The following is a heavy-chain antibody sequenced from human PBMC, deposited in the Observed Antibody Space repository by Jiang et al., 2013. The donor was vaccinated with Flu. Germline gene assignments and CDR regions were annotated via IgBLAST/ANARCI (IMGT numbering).Heavy chain of an antibody. CDR1: GGSFSGYY. CDR3: ARYRRLSNDSSGYYLGRYFDY. Sequence: LLKPSETLSLTCAVYGGSFSGYYWSWIRQPLGKGLEWIGEINHSGSTNYNPSLKSRVTISVDTSKNQFSLKLSSVTAADTAVYYCARYRRLSNDSSGYYLGRYFDYWGQGTLVTVSS. V-gene: IGHV4-34*01. D-gene: IGHD3-22*01. CDR2: INHSGST. J-gene: IGHJ4*02.